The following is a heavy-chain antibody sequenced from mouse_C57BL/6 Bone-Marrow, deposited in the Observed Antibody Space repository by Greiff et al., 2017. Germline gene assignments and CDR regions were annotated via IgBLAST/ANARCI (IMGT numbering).Heavy chain of an antibody. D-gene: IGHD1-1*01. CDR3: AIYYYGSPDY. J-gene: IGHJ2*01. CDR1: GFNIKNTY. CDR2: IDPANGNT. Sequence: VQLQQSVAELVRPGASVKLSCTASGFNIKNTYMHWVKQRPEQGLEWLGRIDPANGNTTYAPKFQGKATRTADTTSKTTYLQLSSLTSEDTAIYYCAIYYYGSPDYWGQGTTLTVSS. V-gene: IGHV14-3*01.